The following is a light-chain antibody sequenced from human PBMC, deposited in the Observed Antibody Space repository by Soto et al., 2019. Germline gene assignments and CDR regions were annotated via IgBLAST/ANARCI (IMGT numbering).Light chain of an antibody. CDR1: NIGSKS. V-gene: IGLV3-21*02. CDR3: QVWDSSRGV. J-gene: IGLJ3*02. Sequence: SYELTQPTSVSVAPGQTARIPCGGNNIGSKSAHWYQQKPGQAPVLVVYDDSDRPSGIPERFSGSNSGNTATLTISRVGAGDDADYYCQVWDSSRGVFGGGTKLTVL. CDR2: DDS.